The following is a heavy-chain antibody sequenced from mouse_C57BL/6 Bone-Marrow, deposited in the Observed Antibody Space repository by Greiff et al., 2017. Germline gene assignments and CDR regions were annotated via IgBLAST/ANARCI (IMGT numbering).Heavy chain of an antibody. CDR3: ANYSNYVDYWYFDV. D-gene: IGHD2-5*01. J-gene: IGHJ1*03. Sequence: QVQLQQSDAELVKPGASVKISCKVSGYTFTDHTIHWMKQRPEQGLEWIGYIYPRDGSTKYNEKFKGQATLTAYTSSSTAYMPLNSLTSEDSAVYFCANYSNYVDYWYFDVWGTGTTVTVSS. CDR1: GYTFTDHT. V-gene: IGHV1-78*01. CDR2: IYPRDGST.